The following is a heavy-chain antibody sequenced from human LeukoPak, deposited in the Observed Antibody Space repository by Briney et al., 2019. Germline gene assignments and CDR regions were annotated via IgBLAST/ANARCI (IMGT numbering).Heavy chain of an antibody. J-gene: IGHJ2*01. D-gene: IGHD3-10*01. CDR3: AGDLVDYYGSGSYYNPDWYFDL. CDR1: GGSISSGDYY. CDR2: TYYSGST. V-gene: IGHV4-30-4*01. Sequence: SETLSLTCTVSGGSISSGDYYWSWIRQPPGKGLEWIGYTYYSGSTYYNPSLKSRVTISVDTSKNQFSLKLSSVTAADTAVYYCAGDLVDYYGSGSYYNPDWYFDLWGRGTLVTVSS.